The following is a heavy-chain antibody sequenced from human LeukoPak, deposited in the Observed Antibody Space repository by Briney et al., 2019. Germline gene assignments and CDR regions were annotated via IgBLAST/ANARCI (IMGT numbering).Heavy chain of an antibody. CDR1: GYTFTGYY. CDR2: INPNSGGT. J-gene: IGHJ4*02. Sequence: ASVKVCCKASGYTFTGYYMHWVRQAPGQGLEWMGWINPNSGGTNYAQKFQGRVTMTRDTSISTAYMELSRLRSDDTAVYYCARVSIFGVVFPFWGQGTLVTVSS. D-gene: IGHD3-3*01. CDR3: ARVSIFGVVFPF. V-gene: IGHV1-2*02.